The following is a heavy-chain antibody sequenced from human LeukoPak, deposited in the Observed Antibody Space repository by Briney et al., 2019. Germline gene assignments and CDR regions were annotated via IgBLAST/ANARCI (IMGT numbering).Heavy chain of an antibody. J-gene: IGHJ4*02. D-gene: IGHD6-6*01. CDR1: GFTFDDYA. CDR2: ISWNSGSI. V-gene: IGHV3-9*03. CDR3: AKGLRSSSWSHFDY. Sequence: GGSLRLSCAASGFTFDDYAMHWVRQAPGKGLEWVSGISWNSGSIGYADSVKGRFTISRDNAKNSLYLRMNSLRAEDMALYYCAKGLRSSSWSHFDYWGQGTLVTVSS.